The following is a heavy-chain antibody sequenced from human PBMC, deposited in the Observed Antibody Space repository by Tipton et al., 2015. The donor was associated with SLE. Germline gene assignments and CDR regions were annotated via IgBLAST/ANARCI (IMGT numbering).Heavy chain of an antibody. J-gene: IGHJ6*03. D-gene: IGHD2-8*01. CDR3: ARQTGAVYAKYMDV. V-gene: IGHV4-4*08. CDR1: GGSISSYY. Sequence: TLSLTCTVSGGSISSYYWSWIRQPPGKGLEWIGYIYTSGSTNYNPSLKSRVTISVDTSKNQFSLKLSSVTAADTAVYYCARQTGAVYAKYMDVWGKGTTVTVPS. CDR2: IYTSGST.